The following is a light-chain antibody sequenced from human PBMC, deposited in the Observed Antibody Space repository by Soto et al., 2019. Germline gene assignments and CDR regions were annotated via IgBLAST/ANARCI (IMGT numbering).Light chain of an antibody. V-gene: IGLV6-57*02. Sequence: NFMLTQPHSVSESPGKTVTISCTGSSGSIASNYVQWYQQRPGSAPTTVIYEDNQRPSGVPDRFSGSIDSSSNSASLTISGLKTDDEADYYCQSYDSSKHAVFGGGTQLTVL. J-gene: IGLJ7*01. CDR1: SGSIASNY. CDR3: QSYDSSKHAV. CDR2: EDN.